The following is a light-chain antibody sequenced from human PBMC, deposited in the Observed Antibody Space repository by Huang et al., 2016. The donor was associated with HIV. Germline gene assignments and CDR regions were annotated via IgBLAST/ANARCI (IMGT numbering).Light chain of an antibody. V-gene: IGKV1-5*03. CDR3: QQYNNFPWT. CDR2: EAS. Sequence: DIQMTQSSSTLSASVGDRVTITCRASQSISAWLAWYQQKPGRAPNLLIYEASTLESGVPSRFSGGGSGTDFTLTISSLQPDDFATYYCQQYNNFPWTCGQGTKVEV. J-gene: IGKJ1*01. CDR1: QSISAW.